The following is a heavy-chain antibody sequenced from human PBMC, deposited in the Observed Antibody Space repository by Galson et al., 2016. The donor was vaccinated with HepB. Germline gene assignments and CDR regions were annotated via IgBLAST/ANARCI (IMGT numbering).Heavy chain of an antibody. CDR1: GFSLSTSGVG. V-gene: IGHV2-5*02. D-gene: IGHD3-22*01. CDR3: ARGSEVVMTH. J-gene: IGHJ4*02. CDR2: IYWDDDK. Sequence: PALVKPTQTLTLTCTFSGFSLSTSGVGVGWIRQPPGKALEWLALIYWDDDKRYRSSLKSRLTITKDTSKNQVVLTMTNMDPVDTATYYCARGSEVVMTHWGQGTLVTVSS.